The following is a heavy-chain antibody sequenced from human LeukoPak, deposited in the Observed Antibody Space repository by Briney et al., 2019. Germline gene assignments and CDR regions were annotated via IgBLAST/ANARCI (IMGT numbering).Heavy chain of an antibody. Sequence: GGSLRLSCTASGFTFNTYSMNWVRLAPGKGLEWVSAISGSGGSTYYADSVKGRFTISRDNSKNTLYLQMNSLRAEDTAVYYCAKDYAALSYYGMDVWGQGTTVTVSS. V-gene: IGHV3-23*01. J-gene: IGHJ6*02. CDR2: ISGSGGST. CDR1: GFTFNTYS. CDR3: AKDYAALSYYGMDV. D-gene: IGHD3-16*01.